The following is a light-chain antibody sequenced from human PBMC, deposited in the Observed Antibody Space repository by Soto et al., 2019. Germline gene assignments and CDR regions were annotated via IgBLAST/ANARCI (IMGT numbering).Light chain of an antibody. CDR3: QHYKTWPLA. CDR2: DAY. Sequence: EIVMTQSLATLSVSQCERVTLYLSASQGVGSTLNWYRQQPGQAPRLLIYDAYLRATGVPARFSGSGSGTEFTLTISSLQSEDFAVYYCQHYKTWPLAFGGGTKVDI. J-gene: IGKJ4*01. CDR1: QGVGST. V-gene: IGKV3-15*01.